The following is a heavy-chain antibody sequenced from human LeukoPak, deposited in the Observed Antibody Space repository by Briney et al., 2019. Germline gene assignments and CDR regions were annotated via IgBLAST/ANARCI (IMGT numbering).Heavy chain of an antibody. V-gene: IGHV4-34*01. CDR2: INHSGST. J-gene: IGHJ4*02. Sequence: SETMSLTCAVYGGSFSGYYWSWIRQPPGKGLEWIGEINHSGSTNYNPSLKSRVTISVDTSKNQFSLKLSSVTAADTAVYYCARYREVGATVDYRGQGTLVTVSS. CDR1: GGSFSGYY. CDR3: ARYREVGATVDY. D-gene: IGHD1-26*01.